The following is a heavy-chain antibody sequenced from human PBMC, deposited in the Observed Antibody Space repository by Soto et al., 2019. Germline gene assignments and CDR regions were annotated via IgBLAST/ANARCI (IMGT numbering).Heavy chain of an antibody. CDR2: ITGSSSNL. D-gene: IGHD3-9*01. CDR1: GFTFSDCA. J-gene: IGHJ4*02. Sequence: EVQLLESGGGLEQPGGSLRLSCAASGFTFSDCAMSWVRQAPGKGLEWVTTITGSSSNLYYTDSVKGRFAISRDNSRNILFLQMNSLTAEDTAVYYCAKGGAVYGLLTHDYWGQGTLVTVSS. V-gene: IGHV3-23*01. CDR3: AKGGAVYGLLTHDY.